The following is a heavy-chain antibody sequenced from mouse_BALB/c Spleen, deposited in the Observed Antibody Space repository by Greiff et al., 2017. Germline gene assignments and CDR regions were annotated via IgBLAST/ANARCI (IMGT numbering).Heavy chain of an antibody. Sequence: DVHLVESGGGLVQPGGSRKLSCAASGFTFSSFGMHWVRQAPEKGLEWVAYISSGSSTIYYADTVKGRFTISRDNPKNTLFLQMTSLRSEDTAMYYCAKTTVVARDYAMDYWGQGTSVTVSS. J-gene: IGHJ4*01. CDR2: ISSGSSTI. V-gene: IGHV5-17*02. D-gene: IGHD1-1*01. CDR1: GFTFSSFG. CDR3: AKTTVVARDYAMDY.